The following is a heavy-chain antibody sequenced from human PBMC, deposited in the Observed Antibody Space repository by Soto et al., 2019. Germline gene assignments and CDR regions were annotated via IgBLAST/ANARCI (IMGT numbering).Heavy chain of an antibody. Sequence: QVQLQQSGPGLVKPSQTLSLTCAISGDSISTNNVAWNWIRQSPSGGLEWLGRTGYTSKWYNDYAVSVRSRITNNPDSSKNQFSLPLNSVTLDGTAVYYCARGKYSAFDYWGQGTLVTVSS. D-gene: IGHD5-18*01. CDR1: GDSISTNNVA. V-gene: IGHV6-1*01. J-gene: IGHJ4*02. CDR3: ARGKYSAFDY. CDR2: TGYTSKWYN.